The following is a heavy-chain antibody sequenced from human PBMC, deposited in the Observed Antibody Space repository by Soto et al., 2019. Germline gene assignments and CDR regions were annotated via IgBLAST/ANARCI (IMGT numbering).Heavy chain of an antibody. V-gene: IGHV4-30-4*01. D-gene: IGHD3-9*01. CDR2: IYYSGST. CDR3: ASTIATGGFDP. Sequence: SETLSLTCTVSGGSISSGDYYWSWIRQPPGKGLEWIGYIYYSGSTYYNPSLKSRVTISVDTSKNQFSLKLSSVTAADTAVYYCASTIATGGFDPWGQGTLVTVSS. CDR1: GGSISSGDYY. J-gene: IGHJ5*02.